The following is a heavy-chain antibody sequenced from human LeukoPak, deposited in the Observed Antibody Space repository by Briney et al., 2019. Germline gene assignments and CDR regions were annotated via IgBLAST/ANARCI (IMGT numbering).Heavy chain of an antibody. CDR2: ISWYSGSI. Sequence: GGSLRLSCAASGFTFDDYAMYWVRQAPGKGLAWVSGISWYSGSIGYADSVKGRFTISKDNAKNSLYLQMNSLRADDTALYYCAKDLGRYCSGGSCYGSDYWGQGTLVTVSS. D-gene: IGHD2-15*01. CDR3: AKDLGRYCSGGSCYGSDY. J-gene: IGHJ4*02. V-gene: IGHV3-9*01. CDR1: GFTFDDYA.